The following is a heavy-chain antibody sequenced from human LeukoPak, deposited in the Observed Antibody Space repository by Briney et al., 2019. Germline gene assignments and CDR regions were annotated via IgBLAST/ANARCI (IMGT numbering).Heavy chain of an antibody. CDR3: AREKAAGTGYYYGMDV. Sequence: GRSLRLSCAASGFTFSSYAMHWVRQAPGKGLEWVAVISYDGSNKYYADSVKGRFTISRDNSKNTLYLQMNSLRAEDTAVYYCAREKAAGTGYYYGMDVWGQGTTVTVSS. CDR1: GFTFSSYA. V-gene: IGHV3-30-3*01. D-gene: IGHD6-13*01. CDR2: ISYDGSNK. J-gene: IGHJ6*02.